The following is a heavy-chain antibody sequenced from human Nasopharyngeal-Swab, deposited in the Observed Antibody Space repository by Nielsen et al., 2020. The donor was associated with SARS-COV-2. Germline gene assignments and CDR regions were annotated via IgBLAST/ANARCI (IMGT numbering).Heavy chain of an antibody. Sequence: WIRQPPGKGLEWVSYISSSGSTIYYADSVKGRFTIPRDNAKNSLYLQMNSLRAEDTAVYYCARAGLRYDAFDIWGQGTMVTVSS. D-gene: IGHD3-9*01. V-gene: IGHV3-11*04. J-gene: IGHJ3*02. CDR2: ISSSGSTI. CDR3: ARAGLRYDAFDI.